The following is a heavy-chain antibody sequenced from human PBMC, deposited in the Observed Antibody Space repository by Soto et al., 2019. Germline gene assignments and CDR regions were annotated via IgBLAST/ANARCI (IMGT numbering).Heavy chain of an antibody. Sequence: QVQLVQSGAEVKKPGASVKVSCKASGYTFTSYYMHWVRQAPGQGLEWMGIVNPTSGGTHYAQKFQGRVPMTRDTSTGTVYMDLSSLRSEDTAVYYCARGMTTVTSDAFDIWGQGTMVTVSS. CDR1: GYTFTSYY. D-gene: IGHD4-4*01. CDR3: ARGMTTVTSDAFDI. V-gene: IGHV1-46*01. J-gene: IGHJ3*02. CDR2: VNPTSGGT.